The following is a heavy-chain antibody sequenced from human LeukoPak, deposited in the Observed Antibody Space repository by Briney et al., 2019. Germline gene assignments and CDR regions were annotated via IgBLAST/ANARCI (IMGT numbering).Heavy chain of an antibody. CDR2: ISSSGSFI. CDR3: ARVSSGGSYSDC. Sequence: GGSLRLSCAASGFTFSSYSINWVRQAPGKGPEWVSSISSSGSFIYYVDSVKGRFTISRDNAKNSLYLQMNSRRAEDTAVYYCARVSSGGSYSDCWGQGTLVTVSS. J-gene: IGHJ4*02. CDR1: GFTFSSYS. V-gene: IGHV3-21*03. D-gene: IGHD2-15*01.